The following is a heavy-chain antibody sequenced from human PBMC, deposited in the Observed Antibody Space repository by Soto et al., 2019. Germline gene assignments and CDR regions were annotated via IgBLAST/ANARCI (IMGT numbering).Heavy chain of an antibody. CDR2: INHSGST. D-gene: IGHD3-22*01. V-gene: IGHV4-34*01. Sequence: SETLSLTCAVYGGSFSGYYWSWIRQPPGKGLEWIGEINHSGSTNYNPSLKSRVTISVDTSKNQFSLKLSSVTAADTAVYYCARGRYDSSGYYKYYYYYGMDVWGPGTTVTVSS. CDR1: GGSFSGYY. J-gene: IGHJ6*02. CDR3: ARGRYDSSGYYKYYYYYGMDV.